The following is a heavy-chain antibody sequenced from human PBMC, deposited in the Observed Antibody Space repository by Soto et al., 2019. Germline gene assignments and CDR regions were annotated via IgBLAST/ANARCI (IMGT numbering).Heavy chain of an antibody. Sequence: ASVKVSCKASGFTFTSSAMHWVRQAPGQRLEWMGWINAGNGNTKYSQKFQGRVTITRDTSASTAYMELSSLRSEGTAVYYCARDRIAAAGNYYYYYMDVWGKGTTVTSP. D-gene: IGHD6-13*01. CDR3: ARDRIAAAGNYYYYYMDV. J-gene: IGHJ6*03. CDR2: INAGNGNT. V-gene: IGHV1-3*01. CDR1: GFTFTSSA.